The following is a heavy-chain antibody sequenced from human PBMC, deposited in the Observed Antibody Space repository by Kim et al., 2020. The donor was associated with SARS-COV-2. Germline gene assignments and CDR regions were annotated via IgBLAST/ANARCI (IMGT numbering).Heavy chain of an antibody. CDR2: IYPGDSDT. V-gene: IGHV5-51*01. CDR1: GYSFTSYW. D-gene: IGHD3-3*01. Sequence: GESLKISCKGSGYSFTSYWIGWVRQMPGKGLEWMGIIYPGDSDTRYSPSFQGPVTISADKSISTAYLQWSSLKASVTAMYYCARGGDFWSGDPNWLDPWGQGTPGNASS. J-gene: IGHJ5*02. CDR3: ARGGDFWSGDPNWLDP.